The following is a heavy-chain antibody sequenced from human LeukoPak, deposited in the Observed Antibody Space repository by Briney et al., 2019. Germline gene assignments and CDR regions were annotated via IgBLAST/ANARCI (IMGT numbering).Heavy chain of an antibody. CDR3: AREGAAVAAHFDD. CDR1: GYTFTSYY. D-gene: IGHD6-19*01. V-gene: IGHV1-46*01. Sequence: ASVKVSCKASGYTFTSYYVHWVRQAPGQGLEWMGIINPSGGSTAYAQKSQGRLTMTRDTSTGTVYMELNSLRSEDTAVYYCAREGAAVAAHFDDWGQGTLVTVSS. J-gene: IGHJ4*02. CDR2: INPSGGST.